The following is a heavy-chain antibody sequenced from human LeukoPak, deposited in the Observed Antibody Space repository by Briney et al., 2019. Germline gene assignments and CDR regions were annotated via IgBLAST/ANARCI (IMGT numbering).Heavy chain of an antibody. V-gene: IGHV3-66*01. Sequence: GGSLRLSCAASGFTVSSNYMSWVRQAPGKGLEWVSVIYSGGSTYYADSVKGRFTISRDNSKNTLYLQMNSLRAEDTAVYYCARDEGDIVVVPAAIPSAGGMDVWGQGTTVTVSS. CDR3: ARDEGDIVVVPAAIPSAGGMDV. D-gene: IGHD2-2*02. CDR1: GFTVSSNY. J-gene: IGHJ6*02. CDR2: IYSGGST.